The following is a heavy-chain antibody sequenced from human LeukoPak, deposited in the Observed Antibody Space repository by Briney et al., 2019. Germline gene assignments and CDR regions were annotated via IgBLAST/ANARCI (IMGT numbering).Heavy chain of an antibody. CDR3: ARDRGYLGFDP. CDR1: GFTFSSYT. V-gene: IGHV3-48*04. D-gene: IGHD5-18*01. J-gene: IGHJ5*02. CDR2: ITSSSSTI. Sequence: GGSLRLSCAASGFTFSSYTMSWVRQAPGTGLEWVSYITSSSSTIYYADSVKGRFTISRDNAKNSLYLQMNSLRAEDTAVYYCARDRGYLGFDPWGQGTLVTVSS.